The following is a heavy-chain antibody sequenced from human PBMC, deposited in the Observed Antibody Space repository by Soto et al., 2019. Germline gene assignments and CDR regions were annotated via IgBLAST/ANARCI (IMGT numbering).Heavy chain of an antibody. J-gene: IGHJ6*02. V-gene: IGHV4-59*01. CDR2: IYYSGST. CDR1: GVSISSYY. CDR3: ARCIAVAGNYKTYYYYGMDV. D-gene: IGHD6-19*01. Sequence: TLSLTCTVSGVSISSYYWSWIRQPPGKGLEWIGYIYYSGSTNYNPSLKSRVTISVDTSKNQFSLKLSSVTAADTAVYYCARCIAVAGNYKTYYYYGMDVWGQGTTVTVSS.